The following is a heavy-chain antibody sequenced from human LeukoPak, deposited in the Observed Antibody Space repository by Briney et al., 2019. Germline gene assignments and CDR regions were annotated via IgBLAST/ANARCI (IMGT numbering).Heavy chain of an antibody. D-gene: IGHD2/OR15-2a*01. CDR2: INHSGST. CDR3: ARHGKGVTYFYTFDI. Sequence: SETLSLTCAVYGGSFSGYYWSWIRQPPGKGLEWIGEINHSGSTNYNPSLKSRVTISVDTSKNQFSLKLSSVTAADTAVYYCARHGKGVTYFYTFDIWGQGTVVAVSS. J-gene: IGHJ3*02. CDR1: GGSFSGYY. V-gene: IGHV4-34*01.